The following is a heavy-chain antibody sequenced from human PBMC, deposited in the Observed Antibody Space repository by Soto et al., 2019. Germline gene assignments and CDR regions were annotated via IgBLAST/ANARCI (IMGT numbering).Heavy chain of an antibody. Sequence: SETLSLTCAVSGGSISSGGYSWGWIRQPPGKGLEWIGSIYYSGSTYYNPSLKSRVTISVDTSKNQFSLKLSSVTAADTAVYYCARDLRLDSWGPGTLVTVSS. CDR2: IYYSGST. V-gene: IGHV4-39*02. D-gene: IGHD2-21*02. CDR3: ARDLRLDS. CDR1: GGSISSGGYS. J-gene: IGHJ4*02.